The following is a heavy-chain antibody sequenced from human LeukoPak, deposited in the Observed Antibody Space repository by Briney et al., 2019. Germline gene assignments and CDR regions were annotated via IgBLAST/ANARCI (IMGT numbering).Heavy chain of an antibody. J-gene: IGHJ4*02. D-gene: IGHD3-10*01. CDR3: AKGMVRGVIITPFDY. Sequence: PGRSLRLSCAASGFTFDDYAMDWVRQAPGKGLEWVSGISWNSGNIGYADSVKGRFTISRDNAKNSLYQQMNSLRAEDTALYYCAKGMVRGVIITPFDYWGQGTLVTVSS. V-gene: IGHV3-9*01. CDR2: ISWNSGNI. CDR1: GFTFDDYA.